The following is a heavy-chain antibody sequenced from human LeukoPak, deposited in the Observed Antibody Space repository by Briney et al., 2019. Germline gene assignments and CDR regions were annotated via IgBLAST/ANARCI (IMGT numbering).Heavy chain of an antibody. D-gene: IGHD4-17*01. CDR1: GFTFSSHA. V-gene: IGHV3-30*04. CDR2: ISYDGSNK. J-gene: IGHJ4*02. CDR3: ARMGATVTTLRD. Sequence: PGRSLRLSCAATGFTFSSHAMHWVRQAPGKGLEWVAVISYDGSNKYYADSVKGRFTISRDNSKNTLYLQMNSLRVEDTAVYYCARMGATVTTLRDWGQGTLVTVSS.